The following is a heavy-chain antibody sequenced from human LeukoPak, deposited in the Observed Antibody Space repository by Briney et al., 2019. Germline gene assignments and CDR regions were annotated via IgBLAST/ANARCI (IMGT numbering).Heavy chain of an antibody. CDR3: ARGVNYYYGMDV. CDR1: GGSISSYY. CDR2: IYYSGST. D-gene: IGHD2-8*01. V-gene: IGHV4-59*08. Sequence: SETLSLTCTVSGGSISSYYRSWIRQSPGKGLEWIGYIYYSGSTNYNPSLKSRVTISVDTSKNQFSLNLTSVTAADTAVYYCARGVNYYYGMDVWGQGTTVTVSS. J-gene: IGHJ6*02.